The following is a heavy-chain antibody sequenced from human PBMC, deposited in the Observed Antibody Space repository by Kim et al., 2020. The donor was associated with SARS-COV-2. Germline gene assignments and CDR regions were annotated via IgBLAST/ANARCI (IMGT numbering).Heavy chain of an antibody. Sequence: GGSLRLSCAASGFTFSNAWMSWVRQAPGKGLEWVGRIKSKTDGGTTDYAAPVKGRFTISRDDSKNTLYLQMNSLKTEDTAVYYCTTEGRSGGSSWYAYSIWGQGTMVTVSS. D-gene: IGHD6-13*01. CDR3: TTEGRSGGSSWYAYSI. V-gene: IGHV3-15*01. CDR2: IKSKTDGGTT. J-gene: IGHJ3*02. CDR1: GFTFSNAW.